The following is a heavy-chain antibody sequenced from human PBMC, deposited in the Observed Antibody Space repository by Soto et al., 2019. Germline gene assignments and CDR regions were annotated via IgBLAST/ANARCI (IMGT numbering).Heavy chain of an antibody. V-gene: IGHV2-5*02. CDR1: GFSLSTNAVG. CDR2: IYGDGSK. Sequence: SGPTLVNPTQTLTLTCTFSGFSLSTNAVGVGWIRQPPGKALEWLAIIYGDGSKRFSPSLKSRFTITKDTSKNQVVFTMTNMDPVDTATYYCTHRRDYGRMDVWGQGTTVTVSS. CDR3: THRRDYGRMDV. J-gene: IGHJ6*02. D-gene: IGHD3-16*01.